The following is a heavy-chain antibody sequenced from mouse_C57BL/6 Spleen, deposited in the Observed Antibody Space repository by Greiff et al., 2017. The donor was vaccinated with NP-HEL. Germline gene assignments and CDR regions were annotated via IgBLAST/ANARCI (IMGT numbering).Heavy chain of an antibody. D-gene: IGHD2-5*01. CDR2: IRSKSSNYAT. CDR3: VRDEAYYSNYGYFDV. J-gene: IGHJ1*03. Sequence: EVQRVESGGGLVQPKGSLKLSCAASGFTFNTYAMHWVRQAPGKGLEWVARIRSKSSNYATYYADSVKDRFTISRDDSQSMLYLQMNNLKTEDTAMYYCVRDEAYYSNYGYFDVWGTGTTVTVSS. V-gene: IGHV10-3*01. CDR1: GFTFNTYA.